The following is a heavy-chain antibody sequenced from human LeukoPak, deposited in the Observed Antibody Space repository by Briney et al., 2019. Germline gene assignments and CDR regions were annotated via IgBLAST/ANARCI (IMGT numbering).Heavy chain of an antibody. CDR1: GYTFTGYY. Sequence: ASVKVSCKASGYTFTGYYMHWVRHAPGQGLEWMGWIKPNSGGTRSAQKFQGRVTMTRDTSISTAYMELSSLKYDDTAVYYCATNILVRDIINWFDPWGQGTLVTVSA. V-gene: IGHV1-2*02. CDR3: ATNILVRDIINWFDP. CDR2: IKPNSGGT. J-gene: IGHJ5*02. D-gene: IGHD3-10*01.